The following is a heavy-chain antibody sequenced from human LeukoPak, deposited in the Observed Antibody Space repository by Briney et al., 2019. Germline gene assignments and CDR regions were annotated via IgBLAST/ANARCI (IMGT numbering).Heavy chain of an antibody. D-gene: IGHD3-22*01. CDR1: GYTFTSYG. V-gene: IGHV1-18*01. CDR3: ARSVYYDSSGYWSY. J-gene: IGHJ4*02. Sequence: ASVKVSCKASGYTFTSYGISWVRQAPGQGLEWMGWISAYNGNTNYAQKLQGRVTMTTDTSTSTAYMELRSLRSDDTAVYYCARSVYYDSSGYWSYWGQGTLVTVSS. CDR2: ISAYNGNT.